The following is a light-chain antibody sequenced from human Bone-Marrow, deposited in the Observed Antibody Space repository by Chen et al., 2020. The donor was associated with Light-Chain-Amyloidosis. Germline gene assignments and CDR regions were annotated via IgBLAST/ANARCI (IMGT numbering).Light chain of an antibody. CDR1: QTISIHY. J-gene: IGKJ4*01. CDR3: QQYGTSPLT. Sequence: EIVLTPSPGTLSLSPGEGANLSCRASQTISIHYLTWYQQKFGQAPRLLIYGSSSRATVIQDRFTGSGSGTDFTLTINRLEPEDFEMYYCQQYGTSPLTFGGGTKLEIK. V-gene: IGKV3-20*01. CDR2: GSS.